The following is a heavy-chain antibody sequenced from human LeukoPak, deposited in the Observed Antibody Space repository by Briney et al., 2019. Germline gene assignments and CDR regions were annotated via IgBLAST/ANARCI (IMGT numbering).Heavy chain of an antibody. J-gene: IGHJ4*02. CDR3: ARAVRDDFWSGYFY. CDR2: IYYTGST. CDR1: GGSISNYY. V-gene: IGHV4-59*01. Sequence: SETLSLICTVSGGSISNYYWSWIRQPPGKGLEWIGYIYYTGSTNYNPSLKSRVTISVDTSKNQFSLKLGSVTAADTAVYYCARAVRDDFWSGYFYWGQGTLVTVSS. D-gene: IGHD3-3*01.